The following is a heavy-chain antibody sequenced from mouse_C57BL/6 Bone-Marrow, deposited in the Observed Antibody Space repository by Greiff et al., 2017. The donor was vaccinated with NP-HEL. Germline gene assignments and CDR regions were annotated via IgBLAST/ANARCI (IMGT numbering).Heavy chain of an antibody. Sequence: EVQVVESGGGLVKPGGSLKLSCAASGFTFSDYGMHWVRQAPEKGLEWVAYISSGSSTIYYADTVKGRFTISRDNAKNTLFLQMTSLRSEDTAMYYCARGSYYSNYGGAMDYWGQGTSVTVSS. J-gene: IGHJ4*01. D-gene: IGHD2-5*01. CDR2: ISSGSSTI. CDR1: GFTFSDYG. V-gene: IGHV5-17*01. CDR3: ARGSYYSNYGGAMDY.